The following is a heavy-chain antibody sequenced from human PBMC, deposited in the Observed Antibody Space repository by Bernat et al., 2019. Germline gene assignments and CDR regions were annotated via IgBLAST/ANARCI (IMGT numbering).Heavy chain of an antibody. D-gene: IGHD3-22*01. CDR1: GFTFSSYG. V-gene: IGHV3-33*01. CDR2: IWYDGSNK. Sequence: QVQLVESGGGVVQPGRSLRLSCAASGFTFSSYGMPWVRQAPGKGLEWVAVIWYDGSNKYYADSVKGRFTISRDNSKNTLYLQMNSLRAEDTAVYYCARSYDSSGYDYYYYGMDVWGQGTTVTVSS. J-gene: IGHJ6*02. CDR3: ARSYDSSGYDYYYYGMDV.